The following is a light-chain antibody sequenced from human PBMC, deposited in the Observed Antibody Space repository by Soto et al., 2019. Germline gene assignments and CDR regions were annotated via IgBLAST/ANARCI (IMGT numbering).Light chain of an antibody. Sequence: DVVMTQSPLSLPVTLGQPASISCRSSQNLVYSDENTYLNWVQQRPGQSPRRLMYKVSNRDSGVQDRFFGSVQGTDFTLKINWVDAEDVRIYYCMHGTPWPQTFGQATTVEIK. CDR1: QNLVYSDENTY. CDR2: KVS. J-gene: IGKJ1*01. V-gene: IGKV2-30*01. CDR3: MHGTPWPQT.